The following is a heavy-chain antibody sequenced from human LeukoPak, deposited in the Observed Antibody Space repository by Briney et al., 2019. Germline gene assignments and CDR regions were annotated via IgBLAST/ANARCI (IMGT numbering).Heavy chain of an antibody. CDR2: ISYDGSNK. J-gene: IGHJ4*02. CDR3: ARDRSGSGSYYVTLDY. CDR1: KFTFTTYS. Sequence: GGSLRLPCAASKFTFTTYSMHWVRQAPGKGLEWVAVISYDGSNKYYADSVKGRFTISRDNSKNTLYLQMNSLRAEDTAVYYCARDRSGSGSYYVTLDYWGQGTLVTVSS. D-gene: IGHD1-26*01. V-gene: IGHV3-30-3*01.